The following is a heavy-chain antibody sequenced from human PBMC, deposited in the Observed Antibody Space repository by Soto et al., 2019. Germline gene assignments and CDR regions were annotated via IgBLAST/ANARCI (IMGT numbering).Heavy chain of an antibody. CDR1: GYTVSIYG. D-gene: IGHD6-6*01. CDR2: ISAYNGNT. V-gene: IGHV1-18*01. CDR3: ARDLRVGQLANVGYFDY. J-gene: IGHJ4*02. Sequence: GASVKVACKASGYTVSIYGISWVRQAPGQGLEWMGWISAYNGNTNYAQKLQGRVTMTTDTSTSTAYMELRSLRSDDTAVYYCARDLRVGQLANVGYFDYWGQGTLVTVSS.